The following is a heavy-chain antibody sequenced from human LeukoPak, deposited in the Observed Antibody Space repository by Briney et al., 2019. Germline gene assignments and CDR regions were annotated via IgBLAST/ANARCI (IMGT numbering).Heavy chain of an antibody. D-gene: IGHD5-12*01. CDR2: ISSSSSTK. CDR1: GFTFSSYS. V-gene: IGHV3-48*01. CDR3: ARGPSGYHNT. Sequence: GGSLRLSCAASGFTFSSYSMNWVRQAPGKGLEWVSYISSSSSTKYYADSMKGRFTISRDNAKNSLYLQMNSLRAEDTAVYYCARGPSGYHNTGGQGTLVTVSS. J-gene: IGHJ4*02.